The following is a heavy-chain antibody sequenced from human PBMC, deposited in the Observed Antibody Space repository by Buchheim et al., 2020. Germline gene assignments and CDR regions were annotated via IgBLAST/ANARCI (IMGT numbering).Heavy chain of an antibody. Sequence: EVQLLESGGGLVQPGGSLRLSCAASGFTSSSYAMSWVRQAPGKGLEWVSAISGSGGSTYYADSVKGRFTISRDNSKNTLYLQMNSLRAEDTAVYYCAKGGYCSGGSCYPGAHLFDYWGQGTL. CDR2: ISGSGGST. J-gene: IGHJ4*02. CDR1: GFTSSSYA. D-gene: IGHD2-15*01. V-gene: IGHV3-23*01. CDR3: AKGGYCSGGSCYPGAHLFDY.